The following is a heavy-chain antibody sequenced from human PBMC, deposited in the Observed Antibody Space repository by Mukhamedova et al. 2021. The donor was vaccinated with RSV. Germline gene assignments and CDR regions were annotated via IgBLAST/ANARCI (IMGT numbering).Heavy chain of an antibody. CDR2: GGT. Sequence: GGTNYAQKIQGRVTMTRDTSISTAYMELSRLRSDDTAVYYCARDPDGQELLQAFDYWGQGTLVTVSS. CDR3: ARDPDGQELLQAFDY. V-gene: IGHV1-2*02. J-gene: IGHJ4*02. D-gene: IGHD1-26*01.